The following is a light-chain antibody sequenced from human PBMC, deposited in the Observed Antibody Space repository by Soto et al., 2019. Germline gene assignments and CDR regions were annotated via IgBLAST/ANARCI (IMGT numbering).Light chain of an antibody. Sequence: EIVFTQSPGTLSFSPGERATLSCRVSQSVSSSYLAWYQQKPGQAPRLLIYGASSRATGIPDRFSGSGSGTDFTLTISRLEHEDFAVYYCQQRSNWPRTFGQGTKVDI. CDR2: GAS. V-gene: IGKV3D-20*02. CDR1: QSVSSSY. J-gene: IGKJ1*01. CDR3: QQRSNWPRT.